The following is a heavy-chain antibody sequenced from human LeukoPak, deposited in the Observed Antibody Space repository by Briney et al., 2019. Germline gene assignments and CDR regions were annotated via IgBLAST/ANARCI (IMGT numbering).Heavy chain of an antibody. CDR3: AKRSSPDAFDI. CDR1: GYTFISYY. Sequence: ASVKVSCKASGYTFISYYIHWLRQAPGQGLEWMGMINPSGGTTSYAQKFQGRVTMTRDMSTSTVYIDLISLRSEDTAVYYCAKRSSPDAFDIWGQGTMVTVSS. D-gene: IGHD4-17*01. V-gene: IGHV1-46*01. CDR2: INPSGGTT. J-gene: IGHJ3*02.